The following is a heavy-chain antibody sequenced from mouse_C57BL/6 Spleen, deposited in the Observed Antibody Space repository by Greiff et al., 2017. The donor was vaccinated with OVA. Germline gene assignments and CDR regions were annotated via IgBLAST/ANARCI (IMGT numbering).Heavy chain of an antibody. CDR3: ARPGTAWFAY. D-gene: IGHD4-1*01. CDR1: GYAFSSSW. J-gene: IGHJ3*01. CDR2: IYPGDGDT. Sequence: VQLVESGPELVKPGASVKISCKASGYAFSSSWMNWVKQRPGKGLEWIGRIYPGDGDTNYNGKFKGKATLTVDKSSSTAYMQLSSLTSEDSAVYYCARPGTAWFAYWGQGTLVTVSA. V-gene: IGHV1-82*01.